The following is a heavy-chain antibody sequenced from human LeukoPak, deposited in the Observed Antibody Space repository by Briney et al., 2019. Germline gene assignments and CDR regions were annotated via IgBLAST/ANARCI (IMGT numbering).Heavy chain of an antibody. Sequence: ASVKVSCKASGYTLTELSMHWVRQAPGKGLEWMGGFDPEDGETIYAQKFQGRVTMTEDTSTDTAYMELSSLRSEDTAVYYCATEPRQQLASRYYYYYGMDVWGQGTTVTVSS. CDR3: ATEPRQQLASRYYYYYGMDV. V-gene: IGHV1-24*01. CDR2: FDPEDGET. D-gene: IGHD6-13*01. J-gene: IGHJ6*02. CDR1: GYTLTELS.